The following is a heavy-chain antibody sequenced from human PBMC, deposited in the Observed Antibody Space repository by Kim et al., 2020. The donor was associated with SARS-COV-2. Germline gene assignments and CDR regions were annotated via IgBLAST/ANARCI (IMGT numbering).Heavy chain of an antibody. CDR1: GFTFSSYA. D-gene: IGHD1-26*01. J-gene: IGHJ3*02. Sequence: GGSLRLSCAASGFTFSSYAMSWVRQAPGKGLEWVSAISGSGGSTYYADSVKGRFTISRDNSKNTLYLQMNSLRAEDTAVYYCAKDGERRKQQLEGWGWELLSTDAFDIWGQGTMVTVSS. CDR3: AKDGERRKQQLEGWGWELLSTDAFDI. V-gene: IGHV3-23*01. CDR2: ISGSGGST.